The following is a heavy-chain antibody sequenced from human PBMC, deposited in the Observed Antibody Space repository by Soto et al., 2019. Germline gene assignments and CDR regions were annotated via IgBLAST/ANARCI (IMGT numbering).Heavy chain of an antibody. D-gene: IGHD5-18*01. V-gene: IGHV3-33*01. CDR3: ARLGAAMVTGGGMDV. CDR2: IWYDGSNK. Sequence: GGSLRLSCAASGFTFSSYGMHWVRQAPGKGLEWVAVIWYDGSNKYYADSVKGRFTISRDNSKNTLYLQMNSLRAEDTAVYYCARLGAAMVTGGGMDVWGQGTTVTVSS. CDR1: GFTFSSYG. J-gene: IGHJ6*02.